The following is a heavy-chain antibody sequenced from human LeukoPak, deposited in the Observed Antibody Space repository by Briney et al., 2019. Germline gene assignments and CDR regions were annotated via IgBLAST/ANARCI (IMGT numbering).Heavy chain of an antibody. CDR2: IYTSGST. D-gene: IGHD3-22*01. J-gene: IGHJ2*01. CDR3: AREKYYYDSSGYSPYWYFDL. Sequence: SETLSLTCTVSGGSISSGSYYWSWIRQPAGKGLEWIGRIYTSGSTNYNPSLKSRVTISVDTSKNQFSLKLSSVTAADTAVYYCAREKYYYDSSGYSPYWYFDLWGRGALVTVSS. V-gene: IGHV4-61*02. CDR1: GGSISSGSYY.